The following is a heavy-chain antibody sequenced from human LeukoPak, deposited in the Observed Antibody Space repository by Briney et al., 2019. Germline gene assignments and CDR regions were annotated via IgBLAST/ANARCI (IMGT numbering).Heavy chain of an antibody. CDR3: ARAPFRDADDAFDI. CDR1: GGSINNYY. Sequence: PSETLSLTCAVSGGSINNYYWSWIRQPPRKGLEWIGDIYYSGSTNYNSALKGRVTISVDTSKNQFSLFLSSVTAADTAVYYCARAPFRDADDAFDIWGQGTMVTVSS. V-gene: IGHV4-59*01. CDR2: IYYSGST. J-gene: IGHJ3*02.